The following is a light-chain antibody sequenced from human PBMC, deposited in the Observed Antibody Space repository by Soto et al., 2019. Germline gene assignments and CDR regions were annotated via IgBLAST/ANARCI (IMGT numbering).Light chain of an antibody. Sequence: TQSPDTLSLSPGERATLSCRASQSISSWLAWYQQKPGKAPKLLIYKASTLESGVPPRFSGSGSGTEFALTISSVQPDDFATYYCQQYENYWTFGQGTKVDIK. V-gene: IGKV1-5*03. CDR3: QQYENYWT. CDR2: KAS. CDR1: QSISSW. J-gene: IGKJ1*01.